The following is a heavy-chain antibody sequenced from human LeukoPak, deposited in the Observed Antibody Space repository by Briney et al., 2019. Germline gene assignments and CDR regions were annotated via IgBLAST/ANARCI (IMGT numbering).Heavy chain of an antibody. D-gene: IGHD2-15*01. CDR1: GGSFSGYY. Sequence: SETLSLTCAVYGGSFSGYYWSWIRRPPGKGLEWIGEINHSGSTNYNPSLKSRVTISVDTSKNQFSLKLSSVTAADTAVYYCARAGYCSGGSCLDAFDIWGQGTMVTVSS. CDR3: ARAGYCSGGSCLDAFDI. J-gene: IGHJ3*02. CDR2: INHSGST. V-gene: IGHV4-34*01.